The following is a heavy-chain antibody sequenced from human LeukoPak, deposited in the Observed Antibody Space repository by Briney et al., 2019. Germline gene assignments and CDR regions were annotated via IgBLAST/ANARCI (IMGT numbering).Heavy chain of an antibody. J-gene: IGHJ4*02. V-gene: IGHV4-39*01. CDR3: QSRFLEWLLDY. CDR2: IYDSGST. Sequence: KPSETLSLTCTVSGGSISSNNYFWGWIRQPPGKGLEWIGSIYDSGSTYYNPSLKSRVTISVDTSKNQFSLKLNSVTAADTAMYDCQSRFLEWLLDYWGQGTLVTVSS. CDR1: GGSISSNNYF. D-gene: IGHD3-3*01.